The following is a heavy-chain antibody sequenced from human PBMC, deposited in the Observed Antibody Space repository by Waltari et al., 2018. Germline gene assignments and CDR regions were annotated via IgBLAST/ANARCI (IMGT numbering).Heavy chain of an antibody. CDR1: GGSISSSSYY. CDR2: IYYSGST. J-gene: IGHJ4*02. V-gene: IGHV4-39*01. Sequence: QLQLQESGPGLVKPSETLSLTCTVSGGSISSSSYYWGWIRQPPGKGLEWIGSIYYSGSTYDNPSLKSRVTISVDTSKNQFSLKLSSVTAADTAVYYCARRVGATLYFDYWGQGTLVTVSS. CDR3: ARRVGATLYFDY. D-gene: IGHD1-26*01.